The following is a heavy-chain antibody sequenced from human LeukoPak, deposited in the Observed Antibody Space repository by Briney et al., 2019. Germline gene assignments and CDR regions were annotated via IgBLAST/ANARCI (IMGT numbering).Heavy chain of an antibody. J-gene: IGHJ4*02. CDR3: TRQRDPLVDVDTAMVY. CDR2: ISSSSSYI. CDR1: GFTFDDYG. Sequence: GGSLRLSCAASGFTFDDYGMSWVRQAPGKGLEWVSSISSSSSYIYYADSVKGRFTISRDNAKNSLYLQMNSLKTEDTAVYYCTRQRDPLVDVDTAMVYWGQGTLVTVSS. D-gene: IGHD5-18*01. V-gene: IGHV3-21*04.